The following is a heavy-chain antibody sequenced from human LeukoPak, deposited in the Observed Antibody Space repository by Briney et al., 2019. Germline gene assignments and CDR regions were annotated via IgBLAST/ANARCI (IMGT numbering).Heavy chain of an antibody. CDR1: GFIFSSYA. J-gene: IGHJ4*02. CDR2: ISGSGGST. D-gene: IGHD1-14*01. V-gene: IGHV3-23*01. Sequence: GGSLRLSCAASGFIFSSYAMSWVRQAPGKGLEWVSTISGSGGSTYYADSVKGRFTISRDNSKNTVYLQMNSLRAEDTAVYYCAKDIATGNRLYYFDYWGQGTLVTVSS. CDR3: AKDIATGNRLYYFDY.